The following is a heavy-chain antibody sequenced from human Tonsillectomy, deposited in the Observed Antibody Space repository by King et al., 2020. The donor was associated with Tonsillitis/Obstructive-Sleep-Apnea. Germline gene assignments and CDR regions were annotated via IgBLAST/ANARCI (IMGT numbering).Heavy chain of an antibody. D-gene: IGHD5-18*01. J-gene: IGHJ4*02. V-gene: IGHV1-24*01. CDR1: GYTLTELS. Sequence: QLVQSAAEVKKPGASVKVSCKVSGYTLTELSMHWVRQAPGKGLEWMGGFDPEDGETIYAQKFQGRVTMTEDTSTDTAYMELSSLRSEDTAVYYCATTPLRGYSYGYDYWGQGTLVTVSS. CDR3: ATTPLRGYSYGYDY. CDR2: FDPEDGET.